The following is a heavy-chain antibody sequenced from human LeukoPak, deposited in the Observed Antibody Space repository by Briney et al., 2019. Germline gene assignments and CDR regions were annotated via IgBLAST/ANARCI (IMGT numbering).Heavy chain of an antibody. CDR3: ARGPAARAYFDY. D-gene: IGHD6-6*01. CDR1: GGSFSGYY. CDR2: INHSGST. J-gene: IGHJ4*02. V-gene: IGHV4-34*01. Sequence: SETLSLTCAVYGGSFSGYYWSWIRQPPGKGLEWIGEINHSGSTNYNPSLKSRVTISVDTSKSQFSLKLSSVTAADTAVYYCARGPAARAYFDYWGQGTLVTVSS.